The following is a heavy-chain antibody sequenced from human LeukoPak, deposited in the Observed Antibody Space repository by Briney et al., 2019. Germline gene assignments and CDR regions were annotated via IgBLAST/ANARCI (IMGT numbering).Heavy chain of an antibody. CDR3: ARGPRITIFGVVIHWYFDL. Sequence: PSETLSLTCAVYGGSFSGYYWSWIRQPPGKGLEWIGEINHSGSTNYNPSLKSRVTISVDTSKNQFSLKLSSVTAADTAVYYCARGPRITIFGVVIHWYFDLWGRGTLVTVSS. J-gene: IGHJ2*01. D-gene: IGHD3-3*01. V-gene: IGHV4-34*01. CDR1: GGSFSGYY. CDR2: INHSGST.